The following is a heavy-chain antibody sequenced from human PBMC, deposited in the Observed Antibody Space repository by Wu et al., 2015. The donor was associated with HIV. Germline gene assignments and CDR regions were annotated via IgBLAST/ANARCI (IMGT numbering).Heavy chain of an antibody. CDR2: INPSGGST. J-gene: IGHJ4*02. D-gene: IGHD3-10*01. CDR3: ARTMVRGVIIAPFDY. Sequence: QVQLVQSGAEVKKPGASVKVSCKASGYTFTSYYMYWVRQAPGQGLEWMGIINPSGGSTSYAQKFQGRVTMTRDTSTSTVYMELSSLRSEDTAVYYCARTMVRGVIIAPFDYWGQGTLVTVSS. V-gene: IGHV1-46*01. CDR1: GYTFTSYY.